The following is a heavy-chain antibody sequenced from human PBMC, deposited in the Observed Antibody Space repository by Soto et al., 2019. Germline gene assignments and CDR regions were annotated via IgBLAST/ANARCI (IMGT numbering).Heavy chain of an antibody. J-gene: IGHJ3*01. CDR2: IEGDGSST. CDR1: GFTFSSYW. V-gene: IGHV3-74*01. Sequence: QPGGSLRLSCAASGFTFSSYWMHWVRQAPGKGLEWVSRIEGDGSSTTSADSAKGRFTVSRDDARNTLYLQMSSLRADDTAIYYCAREGLDTAGFFDVWGQGPMVTVSS. D-gene: IGHD6-13*01. CDR3: AREGLDTAGFFDV.